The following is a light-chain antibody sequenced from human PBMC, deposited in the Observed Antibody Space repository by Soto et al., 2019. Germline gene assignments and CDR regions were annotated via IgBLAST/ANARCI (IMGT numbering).Light chain of an antibody. CDR2: GAS. CDR1: QSVSTY. J-gene: IGKJ1*01. CDR3: QQRSNRPPTT. V-gene: IGKV3-11*01. Sequence: PGEGATLSCRASQSVSTYLAWYPQRPGQAPLFLISGASCRATGIPDRFSDCGSRTDFTLTISSLESQDFAVYYCQQRSNRPPTTFGQGTKVDIK.